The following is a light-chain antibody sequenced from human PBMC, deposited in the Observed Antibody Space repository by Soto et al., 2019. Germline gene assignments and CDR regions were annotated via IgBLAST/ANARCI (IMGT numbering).Light chain of an antibody. CDR3: SSYTSSSPIYV. Sequence: QSALTQPASLSGSPGQSITISRAGTNSDIGGYNYVSWYQQHPGKAPKVMIYEVSNRPSGVSNRFSGSKSGNTASLTIPGLQAEDEADYYCSSYTSSSPIYVFGTGTKVTVL. V-gene: IGLV2-14*01. CDR1: NSDIGGYNY. J-gene: IGLJ1*01. CDR2: EVS.